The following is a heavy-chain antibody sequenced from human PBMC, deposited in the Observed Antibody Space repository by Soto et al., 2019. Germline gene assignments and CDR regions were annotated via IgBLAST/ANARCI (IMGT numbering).Heavy chain of an antibody. D-gene: IGHD3-3*01. Sequence: PGGSLRLSCAASGFTFSSYAMSWVRQAPGKGLEKVSAISGSGGSTYYADSVKGRFTISRDNSKNTLYLQMNSLRAEDTAVYYCVQMGYFLSCYNNYYYYYGMDVWGQGTTVTVSS. J-gene: IGHJ6*02. V-gene: IGHV3-23*01. CDR2: ISGSGGST. CDR1: GFTFSSYA. CDR3: VQMGYFLSCYNNYYYYYGMDV.